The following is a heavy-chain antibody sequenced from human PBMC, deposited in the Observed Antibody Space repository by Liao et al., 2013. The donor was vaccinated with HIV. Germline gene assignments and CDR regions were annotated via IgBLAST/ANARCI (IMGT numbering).Heavy chain of an antibody. CDR2: IYYSGST. Sequence: QVQLQQWGAGLLKPSETLSLTCAVYGGSFSSYYWGWIRQPPGKGLEWIGSIYYSGSTNYNPSLKSRVTISVDTSKNQFSLKLSSLTAADTAVYYCARGFRLRLGLVDYWGQGTLVTVSS. V-gene: IGHV4-34*01. J-gene: IGHJ4*02. CDR3: ARGFRLRLGLVDY. CDR1: GGSFSSYY. D-gene: IGHD3-16*01.